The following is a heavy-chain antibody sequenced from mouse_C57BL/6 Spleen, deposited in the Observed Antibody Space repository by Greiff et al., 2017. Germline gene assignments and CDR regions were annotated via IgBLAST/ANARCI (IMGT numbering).Heavy chain of an antibody. CDR3: ARGPNYYGSSYRYFDV. CDR2: SRNKANDYTT. CDR1: GFTFSDFY. J-gene: IGHJ1*03. Sequence: EVKVVESGGGLVQSGRSLRLSCATSGFTFSDFYMEWVRQAPGKGLEWIAVSRNKANDYTTEYSASVKGRFIVSRDTSQSILYLQMNALRAEDTAIYYCARGPNYYGSSYRYFDVWGTGTTVTVSS. V-gene: IGHV7-1*01. D-gene: IGHD1-1*01.